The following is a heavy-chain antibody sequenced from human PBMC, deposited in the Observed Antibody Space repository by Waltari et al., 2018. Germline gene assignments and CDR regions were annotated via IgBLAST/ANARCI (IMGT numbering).Heavy chain of an antibody. CDR3: VPMGASRLTLTG. Sequence: EVQLVESGGGLVQPGGSLRISCAASGFTFSTYGMNWVRQAPGKGREWVSHISGGGSPIYDADSVKGRFTISRDNAKNSLYLQMNSLRVEDTAVYYCVPMGASRLTLTGWGQGTLVTVSS. CDR1: GFTFSTYG. J-gene: IGHJ4*02. CDR2: ISGGGSPI. D-gene: IGHD3-9*01. V-gene: IGHV3-48*04.